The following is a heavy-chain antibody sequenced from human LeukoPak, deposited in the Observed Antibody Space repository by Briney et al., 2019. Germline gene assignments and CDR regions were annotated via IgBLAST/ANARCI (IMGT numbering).Heavy chain of an antibody. Sequence: PSETLSLTCAVYGGSFSGYYWSWIRQPPGKGLEWIGEINHSGSTNYNPSLMSRVTISVDTSKNQFSLKLSSVTAADTAVYYCARLGYCSSTSCYTPAFDIWGQGTMVTVSS. CDR1: GGSFSGYY. CDR3: ARLGYCSSTSCYTPAFDI. D-gene: IGHD2-2*02. V-gene: IGHV4-34*01. CDR2: INHSGST. J-gene: IGHJ3*02.